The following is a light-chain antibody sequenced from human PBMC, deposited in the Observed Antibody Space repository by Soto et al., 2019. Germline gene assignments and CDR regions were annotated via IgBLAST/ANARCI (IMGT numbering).Light chain of an antibody. CDR1: QSIGSSY. CDR3: QHYGSSPPVT. Sequence: EIVLTQSPGTLCLSPGERATLXXXASQSIGSSYLLWYQQKPGQAPRLLIYGASYRATGIPDRFSGSGSGTDFTLSISRLEPEDVAVYYCQHYGSSPPVTFGQGTRLEIK. J-gene: IGKJ5*01. CDR2: GAS. V-gene: IGKV3-20*01.